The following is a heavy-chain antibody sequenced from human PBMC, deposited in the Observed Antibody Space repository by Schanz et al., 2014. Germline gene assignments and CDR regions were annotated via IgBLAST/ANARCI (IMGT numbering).Heavy chain of an antibody. CDR2: LTGSGTTT. D-gene: IGHD3-22*01. Sequence: VQLVESGGTVVQPGGSLRVSCAASGFVFRTFAMYWVRQAPGKGLEWVSALTGSGTTTYYPDSVQGRFTISRDNSKNTVYLQMNSLRAEDTALYYCARDRGSAVGYQYYGMDVWGQGTTXTVSS. J-gene: IGHJ6*02. CDR1: GFVFRTFA. V-gene: IGHV3-23*04. CDR3: ARDRGSAVGYQYYGMDV.